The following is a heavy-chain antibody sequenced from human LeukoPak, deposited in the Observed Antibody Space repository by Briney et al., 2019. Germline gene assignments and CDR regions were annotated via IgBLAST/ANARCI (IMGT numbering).Heavy chain of an antibody. V-gene: IGHV3-30*04. D-gene: IGHD2-2*01. CDR3: ASGLWPFIVVGPAACQH. Sequence: PGGSQRLSCAASGFTFSSYDMHGVRQAPGKGLEWVAVISYDGSNKYYADSVKGRFTISRDNSKNTLYLQMNSLRAEDTAVYYCASGLWPFIVVGPAACQHWGEGTLVTVSS. CDR2: ISYDGSNK. J-gene: IGHJ4*02. CDR1: GFTFSSYD.